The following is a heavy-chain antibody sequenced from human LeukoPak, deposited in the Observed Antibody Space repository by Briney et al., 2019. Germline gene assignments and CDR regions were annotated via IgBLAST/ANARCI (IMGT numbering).Heavy chain of an antibody. D-gene: IGHD4-23*01. CDR2: FSGGGDTT. CDR1: GFTFSWYA. Sequence: GGSLRLSCAASGFTFSWYAMSWVRQAPGKGLEWVSSFSGGGDTTYYAASVKGRFTISRDNSKNTLYLQMSSLRAEDTAVYYCAKGRGTYGGYPYYFDYWGQGTLVSVSS. J-gene: IGHJ4*02. CDR3: AKGRGTYGGYPYYFDY. V-gene: IGHV3-23*01.